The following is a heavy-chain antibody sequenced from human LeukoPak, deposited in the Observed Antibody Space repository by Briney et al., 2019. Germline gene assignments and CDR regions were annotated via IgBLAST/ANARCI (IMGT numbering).Heavy chain of an antibody. J-gene: IGHJ3*02. D-gene: IGHD3-3*01. Sequence: GESLKISCKGSGYSFSNYWIGWVRQMPGKGLEWMGRIDPSDSYTNYSPSFQGHVTISTDKSISTAYVQWSSLKASDTAMYYRATPLIGVGDAFDIWGQGTMVTVSS. CDR3: ATPLIGVGDAFDI. CDR1: GYSFSNYW. V-gene: IGHV5-10-1*01. CDR2: IDPSDSYT.